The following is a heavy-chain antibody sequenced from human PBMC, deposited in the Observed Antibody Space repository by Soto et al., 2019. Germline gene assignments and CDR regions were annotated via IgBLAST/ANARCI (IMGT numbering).Heavy chain of an antibody. J-gene: IGHJ5*02. CDR1: GYTFTSYG. D-gene: IGHD2-2*03. V-gene: IGHV1-18*01. CDR3: ARSLGYCSSTGCVDNWFDP. Sequence: QVQLVQSGAEVKKPGASVKVSCKASGYTFTSYGISWVRQAPGQGLEWMGWISAYNGNTNYAQKLQGRVTMTTDTSTSTAYMELRSLRSDDTAVYYCARSLGYCSSTGCVDNWFDPWGQGTLVTVSS. CDR2: ISAYNGNT.